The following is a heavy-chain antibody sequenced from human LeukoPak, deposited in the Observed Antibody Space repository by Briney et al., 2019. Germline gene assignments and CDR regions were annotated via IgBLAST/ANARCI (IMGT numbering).Heavy chain of an antibody. CDR3: AKASGNSGRDYTPFDY. V-gene: IGHV3-23*01. D-gene: IGHD3-3*01. J-gene: IGHJ4*02. Sequence: GGSLRLSCAASGFTFSSYAMSWVRQAPGKGLEWVSGISGSGGSTYYAESVKGRFTISRDNSKNTLYLQMDSLRAEDTAVYYCAKASGNSGRDYTPFDYWGQGTLVTVSS. CDR2: ISGSGGST. CDR1: GFTFSSYA.